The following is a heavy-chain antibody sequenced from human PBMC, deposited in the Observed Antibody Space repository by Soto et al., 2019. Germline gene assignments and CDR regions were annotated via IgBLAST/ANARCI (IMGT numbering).Heavy chain of an antibody. J-gene: IGHJ3*02. CDR3: TTCHGGSSTSCDADAFDI. Sequence: GGSLRLSCAASGFTFSNAWMSWVRQAPGKGLEWVGRIKSKTDGGTTDYAAPVKGRFTISRDDSKNTLYLQMNSLKTEDTAVYYCTTCHGGSSTSCDADAFDIWGQGTMVTVSS. CDR1: GFTFSNAW. D-gene: IGHD2-2*01. CDR2: IKSKTDGGTT. V-gene: IGHV3-15*01.